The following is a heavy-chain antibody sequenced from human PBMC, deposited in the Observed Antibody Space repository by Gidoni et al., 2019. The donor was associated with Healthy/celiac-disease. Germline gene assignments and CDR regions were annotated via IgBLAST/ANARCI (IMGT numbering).Heavy chain of an antibody. V-gene: IGHV3-23*01. CDR2: ISGSGGST. D-gene: IGHD3-3*01. CDR3: AKEELVTIFGVVTNANYYYYGMDV. CDR1: GFTFSSYA. Sequence: EVQLLESGGGLVQPGGSLRLSCAASGFTFSSYAMSWVRPAPGKGLEWVSAISGSGGSTYYADSVKGRFTISRDNSKNTLYLQMNSLRAEDTAVYYCAKEELVTIFGVVTNANYYYYGMDVWGQGTTVTVSS. J-gene: IGHJ6*02.